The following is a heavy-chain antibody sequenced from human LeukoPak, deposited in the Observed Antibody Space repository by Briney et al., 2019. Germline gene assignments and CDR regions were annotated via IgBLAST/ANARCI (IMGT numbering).Heavy chain of an antibody. CDR3: ARDSGYSGYDHYYYMDV. CDR2: FNPNSGGT. CDR1: GYTFTGYY. J-gene: IGHJ6*03. V-gene: IGHV1-2*02. D-gene: IGHD5-12*01. Sequence: ASVKVSCKASGYTFTGYYMHWVRQAPGQGLEWMGWFNPNSGGTNYAQKFQGRVTMTRDTSISTAYMELSRLRSDDTAVYYCARDSGYSGYDHYYYMDVWGKGTTVTVSS.